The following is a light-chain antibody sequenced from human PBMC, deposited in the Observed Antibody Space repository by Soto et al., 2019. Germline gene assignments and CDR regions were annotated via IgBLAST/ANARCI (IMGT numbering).Light chain of an antibody. CDR2: GAS. V-gene: IGKV3-20*01. CDR3: QHYGSTPWS. CDR1: QSVSSTY. Sequence: EVVLTQSPGTLSLSPGERATLSCRASQSVSSTYLAWCQQRPGQAPRLLIYGASTRATDIPDRISGRESGTNFTLTVSRLEPEDFAVYYCQHYGSTPWSFGQGPKVEIK. J-gene: IGKJ1*01.